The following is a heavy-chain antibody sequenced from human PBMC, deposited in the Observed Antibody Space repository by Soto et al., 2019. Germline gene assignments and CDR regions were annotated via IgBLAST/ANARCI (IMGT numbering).Heavy chain of an antibody. V-gene: IGHV3-21*01. J-gene: IGHJ6*02. CDR1: GFTFSSYS. CDR3: ARGQLTAVAAYYYYGMDV. D-gene: IGHD6-19*01. Sequence: VGSLRLSCAASGFTFSSYSMNWVRQAPGKGLEWVSSISSSSSYIYYADSVKGRFTISRDNAKNSLYLQMNSLRAEDTAVYYCARGQLTAVAAYYYYGMDVWGQGTTVTVSS. CDR2: ISSSSSYI.